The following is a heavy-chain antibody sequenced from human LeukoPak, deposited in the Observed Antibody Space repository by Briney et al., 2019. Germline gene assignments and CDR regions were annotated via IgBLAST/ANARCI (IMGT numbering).Heavy chain of an antibody. D-gene: IGHD3-10*01. Sequence: GASVKVSCKASGYTFTSYGISWVRQALGQGLEWMGWISAYNGNTNYAQKLQGRVTMTTDTSTSTAYMELRSLRSDDTAVYYCARDYLTEDYYGSGSYDYWGQGTLVTVSS. J-gene: IGHJ4*02. V-gene: IGHV1-18*01. CDR1: GYTFTSYG. CDR2: ISAYNGNT. CDR3: ARDYLTEDYYGSGSYDY.